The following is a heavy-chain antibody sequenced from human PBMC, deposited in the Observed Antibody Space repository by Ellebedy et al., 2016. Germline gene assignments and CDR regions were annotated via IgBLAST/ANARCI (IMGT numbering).Heavy chain of an antibody. CDR1: GFTVSNNY. V-gene: IGHV3-66*01. Sequence: GESLKISCAASGFTVSNNYMIWVRQSSGKGLEWVSIIYSDGPTHYADAVKGRFTISRDNSKNTLYLQMNSLRAEDTAVYYCARVDNYDRSGYYSRVFDIWGQGTMVTVSS. D-gene: IGHD3-22*01. CDR2: IYSDGPT. CDR3: ARVDNYDRSGYYSRVFDI. J-gene: IGHJ3*02.